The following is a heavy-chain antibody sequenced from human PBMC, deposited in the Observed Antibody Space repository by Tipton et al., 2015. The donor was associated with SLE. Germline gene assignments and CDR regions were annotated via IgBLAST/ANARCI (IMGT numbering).Heavy chain of an antibody. J-gene: IGHJ4*02. CDR2: INHSGST. CDR3: ARTSSRGGYFDY. V-gene: IGHV4-38-2*02. CDR1: RVSIRRYY. D-gene: IGHD6-13*01. Sequence: TLSLTCTVSRVSIRRYYWGWIRQPPGKGLEWIGSINHSGSTYYNPSLNSRVTISVDTSKNQFSLKLRSVTAADTAVYYCARTSSRGGYFDYWGQGTLVTVSS.